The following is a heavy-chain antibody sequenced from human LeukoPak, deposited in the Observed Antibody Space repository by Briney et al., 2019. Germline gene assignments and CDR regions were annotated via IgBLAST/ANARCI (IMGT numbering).Heavy chain of an antibody. V-gene: IGHV3-7*01. CDR1: GFTFSSYW. CDR3: ARETSSGWADY. CDR2: IKQDGSEK. J-gene: IGHJ4*02. D-gene: IGHD6-19*01. Sequence: GGSLRLSCAASGFTFSSYWMSWVRQAPGKGLEWVANIKQDGSEKYYVDSVKGRFTTSRDNAKNSLYLQMNSLRAEDTAVYYCARETSSGWADYWGQGTLVTVSS.